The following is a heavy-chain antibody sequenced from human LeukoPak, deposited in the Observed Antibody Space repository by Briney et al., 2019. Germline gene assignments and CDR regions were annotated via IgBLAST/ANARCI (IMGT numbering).Heavy chain of an antibody. V-gene: IGHV4-61*02. J-gene: IGHJ4*02. Sequence: SETLSLTCTVSGGSISSGSYYWSWIRQPAGKGLEWIGRIYTSGSTNYNPSLKSRVTISVDTSKNQFSLRLSSVTAADTAVYYCARTLDYRSYYFDYWGQGTLVTVSS. CDR3: ARTLDYRSYYFDY. D-gene: IGHD4-11*01. CDR1: GGSISSGSYY. CDR2: IYTSGST.